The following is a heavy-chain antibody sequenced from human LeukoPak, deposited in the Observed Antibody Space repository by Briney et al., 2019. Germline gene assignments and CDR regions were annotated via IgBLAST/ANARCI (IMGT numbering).Heavy chain of an antibody. CDR3: AKGGGGRLIYYYYMDV. Sequence: GGSLRLSCAASGFTFTTYSMNWVRQAPGKGLEWVSSITSSSTSMYYADSVKGRFTISRDNAKNSLYLQMNSLRAEDMALYYCAKGGGGRLIYYYYMDVWGKGTTVTVSS. V-gene: IGHV3-21*04. CDR2: ITSSSTSM. CDR1: GFTFTTYS. D-gene: IGHD3-16*01. J-gene: IGHJ6*03.